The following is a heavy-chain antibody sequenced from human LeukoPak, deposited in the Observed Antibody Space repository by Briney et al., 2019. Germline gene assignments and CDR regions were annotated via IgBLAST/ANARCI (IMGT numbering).Heavy chain of an antibody. CDR3: AGGGSSTRGGSDY. CDR1: GFTFSSYA. D-gene: IGHD3-10*01. CDR2: ISSNGGST. J-gene: IGHJ4*02. Sequence: GGSLRLSCAASGFTFSSYAMHWVRQAPGKGLEYVSAISSNGGSTYYANSVKGRFTISRDNSKNTLYLQMGSLRAEDMAVYYCAGGGSSTRGGSDYWGQGTLVTVSS. V-gene: IGHV3-64*01.